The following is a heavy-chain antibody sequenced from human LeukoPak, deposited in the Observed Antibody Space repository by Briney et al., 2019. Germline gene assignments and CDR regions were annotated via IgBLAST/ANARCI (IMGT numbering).Heavy chain of an antibody. CDR2: ISGSGGTT. CDR1: GLTFSSHA. CDR3: ARLSSGWYDS. Sequence: GGSLRLSCEAPGLTFSSHAMSWVRQAPGKGLEWVSLISGSGGTTYYADSVKGRFTISRDNSKNTLSLQMNSLRVEDTATYYCARLSSGWYDSWGQGTLVTVSS. D-gene: IGHD6-19*01. J-gene: IGHJ5*01. V-gene: IGHV3-23*01.